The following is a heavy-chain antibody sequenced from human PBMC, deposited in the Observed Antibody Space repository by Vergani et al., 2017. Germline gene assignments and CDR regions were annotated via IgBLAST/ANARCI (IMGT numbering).Heavy chain of an antibody. CDR3: ARDIATTVTTSYYYYGMDV. V-gene: IGHV3-53*01. J-gene: IGHJ6*02. D-gene: IGHD4-11*01. CDR1: GFTVSSNY. CDR2: IYSGGST. Sequence: EVQLVESGGGLIQPGGSLRLSCAASGFTVSSNYMSWVRQAPGKGLEWVSVIYSGGSTYYADSVKGRFTISRDNSKNTLYLQMNSLRAEDTAVYYCARDIATTVTTSYYYYGMDVWGQGTTVTVSS.